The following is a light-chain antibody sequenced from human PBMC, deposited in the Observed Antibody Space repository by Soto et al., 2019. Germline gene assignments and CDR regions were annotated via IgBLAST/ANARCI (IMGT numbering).Light chain of an antibody. CDR2: GAS. J-gene: IGKJ1*01. CDR1: QSVSSN. Sequence: EIVMTQSPATLSVSTGERATLSCRASQSVSSNLAWYQQKPGQAPRLLIYGASTRATGIPARFSGSGSGTEFTLTISSLQSEDVAVYYCQQYNNWPAWTFGQGTKVEIK. CDR3: QQYNNWPAWT. V-gene: IGKV3-15*01.